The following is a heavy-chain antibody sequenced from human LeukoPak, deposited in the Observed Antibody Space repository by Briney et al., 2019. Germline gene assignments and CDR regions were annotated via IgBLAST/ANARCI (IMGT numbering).Heavy chain of an antibody. V-gene: IGHV4-59*11. D-gene: IGHD3-3*01. J-gene: IGHJ6*03. Sequence: SETLSLTCTVSGVSINNHYWSWIRQPPGKGLEWIGFIYDSGSANYKSSLESRVTMTVDTSKNQFSLKLNSVTAADTAVYYCARVLQNYYHLDVWGKGTTVTVSS. CDR3: ARVLQNYYHLDV. CDR1: GVSINNHY. CDR2: IYDSGSA.